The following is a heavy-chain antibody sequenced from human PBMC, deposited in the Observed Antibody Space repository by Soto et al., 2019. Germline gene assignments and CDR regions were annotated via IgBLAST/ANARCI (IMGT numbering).Heavy chain of an antibody. D-gene: IGHD6-13*01. J-gene: IGHJ4*02. V-gene: IGHV4-61*01. CDR2: TLSSVST. Sequence: VQLQESGPELVKPSETLSLTCSVSGGSVSSGSYYWTWIRQSPGKGLEWMGYTLSSVSTDYNPSRKSRVTISVDTSRNAFSLKLRSLTAADTAVYYCARQWIAAAQYDLASWGQGMLVTVSS. CDR1: GGSVSSGSYY. CDR3: ARQWIAAAQYDLAS.